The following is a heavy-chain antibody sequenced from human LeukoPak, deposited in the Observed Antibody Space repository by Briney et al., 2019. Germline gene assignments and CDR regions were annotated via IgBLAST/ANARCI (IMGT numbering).Heavy chain of an antibody. D-gene: IGHD3-22*01. CDR3: AREEGLFSLYYFDY. Sequence: ASVKVSCKTSGYTFTGHYMHWVRQAPGQGLEWMGWINPNSGGTNYAQKFQGRVTMTRDTSISTAYMELSRLRSDDTAVYYCAREEGLFSLYYFDYWGQGTLVTVSS. CDR1: GYTFTGHY. CDR2: INPNSGGT. J-gene: IGHJ4*02. V-gene: IGHV1-2*02.